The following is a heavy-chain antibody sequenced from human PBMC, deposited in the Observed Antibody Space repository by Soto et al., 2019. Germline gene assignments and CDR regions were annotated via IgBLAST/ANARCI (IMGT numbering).Heavy chain of an antibody. V-gene: IGHV3-49*03. CDR3: TRDGVKIKDFDYRYYGLDV. CDR1: GFSFGDYA. J-gene: IGHJ6*02. D-gene: IGHD3-16*01. CDR2: IRSKVYGGTI. Sequence: PGGSLRLSCRGSGFSFGDYAINWFRQSPGKGLECVGFIRSKVYGGTIEYAASVKGRFSISRDDSKSIAYLQMNSLRTDDTAVYYCTRDGVKIKDFDYRYYGLDVWGPGTTVTVSS.